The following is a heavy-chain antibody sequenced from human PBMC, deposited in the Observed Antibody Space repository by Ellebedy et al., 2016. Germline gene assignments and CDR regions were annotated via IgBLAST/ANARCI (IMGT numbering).Heavy chain of an antibody. CDR1: GFTFSSYA. Sequence: GESLKISXAASGFTFSSYAMHWVRQAPGKGLEWVAVISYDGSNKYYADSVKGRFTISRDNSKNTLYLQMNSLRAEDTAVYYCARDFIVVVPAAKMGSYYYYYMDVWGKGTTVTVSS. J-gene: IGHJ6*03. CDR2: ISYDGSNK. V-gene: IGHV3-30-3*01. D-gene: IGHD2-2*01. CDR3: ARDFIVVVPAAKMGSYYYYYMDV.